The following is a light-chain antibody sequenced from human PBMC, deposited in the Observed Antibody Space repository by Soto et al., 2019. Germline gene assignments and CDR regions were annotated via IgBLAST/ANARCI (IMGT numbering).Light chain of an antibody. CDR1: SSDVGGYNY. J-gene: IGLJ1*01. Sequence: QSALTQPASVSGSPGQSITISCTGTSSDVGGYNYVSWYQQHPGKAPKFMIYDVSNRPSGVSNRFSGSKSGNTASLTISGLQAEDEADYDCSSYTSSSTIYVFGTGTKLTVL. CDR2: DVS. CDR3: SSYTSSSTIYV. V-gene: IGLV2-14*01.